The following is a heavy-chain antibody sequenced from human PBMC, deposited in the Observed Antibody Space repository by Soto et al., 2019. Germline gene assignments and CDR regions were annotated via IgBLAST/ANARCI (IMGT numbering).Heavy chain of an antibody. CDR2: INSDGSST. V-gene: IGHV3-74*01. CDR1: GFTFSSYW. Sequence: EVQLVESGGGLVQPGGSLRLSCAASGFTFSSYWMHWVRQAPGKGLVWVSRINSDGSSTSYADSVKGRFTISRDNAKNTRYLQMNRLRAEDTAVYPCAAAVAGPTATGYWGQGTLVTVSS. CDR3: AAAVAGPTATGY. D-gene: IGHD6-19*01. J-gene: IGHJ4*02.